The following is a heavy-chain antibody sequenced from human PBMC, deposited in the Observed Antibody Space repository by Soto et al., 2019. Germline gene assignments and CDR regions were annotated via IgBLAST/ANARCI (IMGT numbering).Heavy chain of an antibody. V-gene: IGHV3-30-3*01. Sequence: QVQLVESGGGVVQPGRSLRLSCAASGFTFSSYAMHWVRQAPGKGLEWVAVISYDGSNKYYADSVKGRVTISRDNSKNTLYLQMNSLRAEDTAVYYCARDIPSPYSSGWKRGAFDIWGQGTMVTVSS. D-gene: IGHD6-19*01. CDR3: ARDIPSPYSSGWKRGAFDI. J-gene: IGHJ3*02. CDR2: ISYDGSNK. CDR1: GFTFSSYA.